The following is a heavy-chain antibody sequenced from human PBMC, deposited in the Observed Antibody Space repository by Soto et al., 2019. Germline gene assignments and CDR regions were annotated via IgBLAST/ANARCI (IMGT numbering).Heavy chain of an antibody. J-gene: IGHJ3*02. CDR2: INPNSGGT. CDR3: VSDYTGPLDDAFDI. D-gene: IGHD3-16*01. CDR1: GYTFTGYY. V-gene: IGHV1-2*04. Sequence: ASVKVSFKASGYTFTGYYMHWVRQAPGQGLEWMGWINPNSGGTNYAQKFQGWVTMTRDTSISTAYMELSRLRSDDTAVYYCVSDYTGPLDDAFDIWAQGTMVTVSS.